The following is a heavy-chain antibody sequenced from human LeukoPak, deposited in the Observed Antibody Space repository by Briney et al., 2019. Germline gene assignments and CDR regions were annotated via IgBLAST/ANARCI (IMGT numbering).Heavy chain of an antibody. CDR3: AREQTPTSFGL. CDR2: IYYSGST. CDR1: GGSISSYY. V-gene: IGHV4-59*01. D-gene: IGHD3-16*01. J-gene: IGHJ2*01. Sequence: SETLSLTCTVSGGSISSYYWSWIRQPPGKGLEWIGYIYYSGSTNYNPSLKSRVTISVDTSKSQFSLKLSSVSAADTAVYYCAREQTPTSFGLWGRGTLVTVSS.